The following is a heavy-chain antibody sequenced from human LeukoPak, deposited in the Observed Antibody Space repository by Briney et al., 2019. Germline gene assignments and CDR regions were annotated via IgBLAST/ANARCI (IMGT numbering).Heavy chain of an antibody. D-gene: IGHD3-10*01. CDR1: GGSFSGYY. CDR3: ARGRISGSYYKGLYYFDY. Sequence: SETLSLTCAVYGGSFSGYYWSWIRQPPGKGLEWIGEINHSGSTNYNPSLKSRVTISVVTSKNQFSLKLSSVTAADTAVYYCARGRISGSYYKGLYYFDYWGQGTLVTVSS. V-gene: IGHV4-34*01. CDR2: INHSGST. J-gene: IGHJ4*02.